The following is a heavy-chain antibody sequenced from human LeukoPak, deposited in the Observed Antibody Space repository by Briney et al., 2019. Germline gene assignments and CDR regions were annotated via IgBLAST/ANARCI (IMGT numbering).Heavy chain of an antibody. CDR3: ARLDSSSWYGDY. J-gene: IGHJ4*02. CDR2: INHSGST. V-gene: IGHV4-34*01. CDR1: GGSFSGYY. D-gene: IGHD6-13*01. Sequence: SETLSLTCAVYGGSFSGYYWSWIRQPPGKGLEWIGEINHSGSTNYNPSLKSRVTISVDTSKNQFSLKLSSVTAADTAVYYCARLDSSSWYGDYWGQGTLVTVSS.